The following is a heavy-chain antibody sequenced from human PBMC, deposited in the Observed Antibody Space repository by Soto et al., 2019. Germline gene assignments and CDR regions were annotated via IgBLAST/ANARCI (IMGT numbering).Heavy chain of an antibody. CDR1: GYSFTSYG. CDR2: ISAYNGNK. CDR3: ARGRLRSWLTNYFDF. V-gene: IGHV1-18*01. Sequence: QIQLEQSGPEMKKPGASVKVARKASGYSFTSYGINWVRQAPGQGLEWMGWISAYNGNKKYAQRIQDRVNMTTETPTSTAYLELRSLRSDDTAVYYCARGRLRSWLTNYFDFWGPGTLVTVSS. J-gene: IGHJ4*02. D-gene: IGHD6-13*01.